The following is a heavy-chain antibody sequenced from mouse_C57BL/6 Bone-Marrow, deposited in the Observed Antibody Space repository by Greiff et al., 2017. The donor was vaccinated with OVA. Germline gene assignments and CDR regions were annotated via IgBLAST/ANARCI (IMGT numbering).Heavy chain of an antibody. CDR2: LDPSDSYT. D-gene: IGHD1-1*01. CDR1: GYTFTSYW. CDR3: ARPHYYGIAY. Sequence: QVQLQQPGAELVMPGASVKLSCKASGYTFTSYWMHWVKQRPGQGLEWIGELDPSDSYTNYNQKFKGKSTLTVDKSSSTAYMQLSSLTSEDAAVYYCARPHYYGIAYWGQGTLVTVSA. V-gene: IGHV1-69*01. J-gene: IGHJ3*01.